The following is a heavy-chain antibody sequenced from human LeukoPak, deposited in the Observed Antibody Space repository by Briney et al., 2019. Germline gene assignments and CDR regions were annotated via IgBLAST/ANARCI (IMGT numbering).Heavy chain of an antibody. CDR1: GFTFSNFG. Sequence: GGSLRLSCTASGFTFSNFGMHWVRQPPGKGLDWVAVISYAGSNTYYAGSVKGRFTISRDNSKNTLYLQMNSLRVEDTSIYYCAKDIQRPGYTQNPPEYCGQGTLVTVSS. J-gene: IGHJ4*02. D-gene: IGHD5-18*01. V-gene: IGHV3-30*18. CDR3: AKDIQRPGYTQNPPEY. CDR2: ISYAGSNT.